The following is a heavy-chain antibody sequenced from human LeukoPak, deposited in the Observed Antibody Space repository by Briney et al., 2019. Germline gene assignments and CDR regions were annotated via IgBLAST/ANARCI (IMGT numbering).Heavy chain of an antibody. D-gene: IGHD2-2*01. CDR2: INPNSGGT. Sequence: ASVKVSCKASGYTFTGYYMHWVRQAPGQGLEWMGWINPNSGGTNYAQKFQGRVTMTRDTSISTAYMELSRLRSGDTAVYYCARQDIVVVPAAIHFDYWGQGTLVTVSS. V-gene: IGHV1-2*02. J-gene: IGHJ4*02. CDR3: ARQDIVVVPAAIHFDY. CDR1: GYTFTGYY.